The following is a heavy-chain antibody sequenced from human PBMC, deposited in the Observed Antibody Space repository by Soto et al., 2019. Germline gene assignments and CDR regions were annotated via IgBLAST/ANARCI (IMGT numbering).Heavy chain of an antibody. CDR3: AKGDGDYISLDYYYMDV. CDR2: ISYDGSNK. J-gene: IGHJ6*03. D-gene: IGHD4-4*01. CDR1: GFTFSSYG. Sequence: QVQLVESGGGVVQPGRSLRLSCAASGFTFSSYGMHWVRQAPGKGLEWGAVISYDGSNKYYADSVKGRFTISRDNSKNTLYLQMKRLRAEDTAVYYCAKGDGDYISLDYYYMDVWGKGTTVPVSS. V-gene: IGHV3-30*18.